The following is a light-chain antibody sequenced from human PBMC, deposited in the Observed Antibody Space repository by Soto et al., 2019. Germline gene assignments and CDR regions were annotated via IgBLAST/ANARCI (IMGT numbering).Light chain of an antibody. J-gene: IGKJ1*01. CDR2: GAS. CDR1: QSISDT. CDR3: QQFNNWPPWT. V-gene: IGKV3-15*01. Sequence: EIVLTQSPVIVSLSPGERATLSCRASQSISDTLAWYQQKPGQAPRLLIYGASTRAASIPDRFSGSGSGTEFTLTISGLQSDDFAVYYCQQFNNWPPWTFGQGTKVDI.